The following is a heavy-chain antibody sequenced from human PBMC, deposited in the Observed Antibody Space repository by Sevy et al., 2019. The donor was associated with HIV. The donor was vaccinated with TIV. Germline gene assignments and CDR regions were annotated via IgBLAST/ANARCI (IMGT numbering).Heavy chain of an antibody. Sequence: GGSLRLSCAASGFIFSDYWMTWVRQSPGKGLEWVANINRDGSGKYYVDSVKGRFTISRDNPKKSLYLQMNSLRVEDTAVYYCARDRMVRGNYGRAVYYFDYWGQGTLVTVSS. D-gene: IGHD3-10*01. CDR3: ARDRMVRGNYGRAVYYFDY. J-gene: IGHJ4*02. CDR1: GFIFSDYW. CDR2: INRDGSGK. V-gene: IGHV3-7*01.